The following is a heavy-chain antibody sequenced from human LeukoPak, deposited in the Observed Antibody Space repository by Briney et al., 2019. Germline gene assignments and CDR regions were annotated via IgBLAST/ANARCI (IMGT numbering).Heavy chain of an antibody. V-gene: IGHV3-33*06. CDR1: GFXFSNYD. Sequence: GRSLRLSCAASGFXFSNYDIHWVRQAPGKGLKWVAVIWFDGSNKFYADSVKGRFTISRDNSKNTLYLQMNSLRAEDTAVYYCAKGGYYERPWYFDYWGQGTLVTVSS. CDR2: IWFDGSNK. CDR3: AKGGYYERPWYFDY. J-gene: IGHJ4*02. D-gene: IGHD3-22*01.